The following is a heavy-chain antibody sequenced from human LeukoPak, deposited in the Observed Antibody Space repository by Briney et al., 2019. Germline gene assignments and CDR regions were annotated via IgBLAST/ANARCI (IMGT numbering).Heavy chain of an antibody. CDR2: ISGSGGST. D-gene: IGHD2-2*01. V-gene: IGHV3-23*01. CDR3: AKDVNLVVPAACDH. CDR1: GCTFSSYA. J-gene: IGHJ4*02. Sequence: GGSLRLSCAASGCTFSSYAMSWVRQAPGKGLELVSAISGSGGSTYYADSVKGRFTISRDNSKNTLYLQMNSLRAEDTAVYYCAKDVNLVVPAACDHWGQGTLVTVSS.